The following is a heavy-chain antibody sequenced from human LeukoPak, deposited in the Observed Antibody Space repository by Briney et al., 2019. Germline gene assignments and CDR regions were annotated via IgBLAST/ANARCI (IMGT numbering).Heavy chain of an antibody. CDR3: ARGPAYSSSWTRGWFDP. CDR2: ISTSGSTI. D-gene: IGHD6-13*01. CDR1: GFTFSSYD. Sequence: GGSLRLSCAASGFTFSSYDMNWLRQAPGKGLEWVSYISTSGSTIYYADSVKGRFTISRDNAKNSLYLQMNSLRAEDTAVYYCARGPAYSSSWTRGWFDPWGQGTLVTVSS. J-gene: IGHJ5*02. V-gene: IGHV3-48*03.